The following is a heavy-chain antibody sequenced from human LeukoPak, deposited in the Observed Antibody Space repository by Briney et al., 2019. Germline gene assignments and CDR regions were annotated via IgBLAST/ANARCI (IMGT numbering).Heavy chain of an antibody. D-gene: IGHD3-3*01. V-gene: IGHV3-21*01. CDR1: GFTFSGYN. Sequence: GGSLRLSCAASGFTFSGYNMNWVRQGPGKGREWVSSISSSSDYIYYADSVKGRVTISRDNAKNSLYLQMKRLSAEDTAVYYCARDSLPRNYAFWPMDVWGKGTTVSACS. J-gene: IGHJ6*04. CDR2: ISSSSDYI. CDR3: ARDSLPRNYAFWPMDV.